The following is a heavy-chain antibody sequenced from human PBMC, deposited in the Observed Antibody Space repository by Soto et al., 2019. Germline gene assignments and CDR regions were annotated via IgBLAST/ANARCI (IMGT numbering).Heavy chain of an antibody. CDR1: GYGFTTYG. Sequence: QVHLVQSGAEVKKPGASVKVSCKGSGYGFTTYGITWVRQAPGQGLECMAWISAHNGNTNYAQKRQGRVTVTRDTSTSTAYMERRSLRSDDTGVDYCARGRYGDYWGQGALVTVSS. V-gene: IGHV1-18*01. J-gene: IGHJ4*02. CDR3: ARGRYGDY. CDR2: ISAHNGNT. D-gene: IGHD1-1*01.